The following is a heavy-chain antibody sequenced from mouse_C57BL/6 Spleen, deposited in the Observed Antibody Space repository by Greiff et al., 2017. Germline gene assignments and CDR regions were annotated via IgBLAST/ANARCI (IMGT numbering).Heavy chain of an antibody. J-gene: IGHJ2*01. CDR3: ARSYGYDRNFDY. V-gene: IGHV1-19*01. D-gene: IGHD2-2*01. CDR2: INPYNGGT. Sequence: DVQLQQSGPVLVKPGASVKMSCKASGYTFTDYYMNWVKQSHGKSLEWIGVINPYNGGTSYNQKFKGKATLTVDKSSSTAYMELNSLTSEDSAVYYCARSYGYDRNFDYWGQGTTLTVSS. CDR1: GYTFTDYY.